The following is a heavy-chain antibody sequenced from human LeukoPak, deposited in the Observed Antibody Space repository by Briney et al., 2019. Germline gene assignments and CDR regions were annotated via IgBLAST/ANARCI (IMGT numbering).Heavy chain of an antibody. CDR2: IYPDDSNT. J-gene: IGHJ6*02. D-gene: IGHD2-21*02. V-gene: IGHV5-51*01. Sequence: GESLKISCKGSGYSFTSYWIGWVRQMPGKGLEWMGIIYPDDSNTRYSPSFQGQVTISVDKSFSTAYLQWNSLKASDTAMCYCARTEDYYYGMDVWGQGTTVTVSS. CDR3: ARTEDYYYGMDV. CDR1: GYSFTSYW.